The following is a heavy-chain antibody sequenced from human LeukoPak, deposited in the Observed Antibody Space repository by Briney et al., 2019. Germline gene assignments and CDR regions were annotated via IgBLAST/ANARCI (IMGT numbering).Heavy chain of an antibody. CDR1: GGSISSYY. CDR3: AREGWCYYDSSGENAFDI. V-gene: IGHV4-59*01. CDR2: IYYSGST. Sequence: PSETLSLTCTVSGGSISSYYWSWIRQPPGKGLEWIGYIYYSGSTNYNPSLKSRVTISVDTSKNQFSLKLSSVTAADTAVYYCAREGWCYYDSSGENAFDIWGQGTMVTVSS. D-gene: IGHD3-22*01. J-gene: IGHJ3*02.